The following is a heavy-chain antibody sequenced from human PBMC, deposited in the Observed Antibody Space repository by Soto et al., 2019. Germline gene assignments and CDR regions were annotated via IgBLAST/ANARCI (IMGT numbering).Heavy chain of an antibody. Sequence: GGSLRLSCAASGFTFSSYGMHWVRQAPGKGLEWVAVIWYDGSNKYYADSVKGRFTISRDNSKNTLYLQMNSLRAEDTAVYYCARYTIAAAGPTYFDYWGQGTLVTVPQ. D-gene: IGHD6-13*01. CDR3: ARYTIAAAGPTYFDY. J-gene: IGHJ4*02. CDR2: IWYDGSNK. V-gene: IGHV3-33*01. CDR1: GFTFSSYG.